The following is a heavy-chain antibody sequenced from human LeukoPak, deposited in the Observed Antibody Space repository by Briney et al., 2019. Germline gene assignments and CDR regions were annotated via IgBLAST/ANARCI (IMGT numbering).Heavy chain of an antibody. CDR2: IKQDGSEK. Sequence: GGSLRLSCAASGFTFSSYWMSWVRQAPGKGLEWVANIKQDGSEKYYVDSVKGRFTISRDNAKNSLYLQMNSLRAEDTAVYYCARGEAARRVFDYYYYMDVWGKGTTVTISS. D-gene: IGHD6-6*01. CDR3: ARGEAARRVFDYYYYMDV. CDR1: GFTFSSYW. V-gene: IGHV3-7*01. J-gene: IGHJ6*03.